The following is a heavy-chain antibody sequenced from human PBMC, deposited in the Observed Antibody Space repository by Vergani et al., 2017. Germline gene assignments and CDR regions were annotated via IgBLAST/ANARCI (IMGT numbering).Heavy chain of an antibody. D-gene: IGHD2-8*02. V-gene: IGHV3-74*03. J-gene: IGHJ5*01. CDR2: IDEYGNRA. Sequence: VQLVESGGGSVQSGGSLRLSCVASGFSFNTYWMHWVRQVPGKGLMWVARIDEYGNRATYGDFETGRFTISRDNAKNTVFLQMNNLRADDAGVYYCVRTEYCTGIACNTRFDSWGQGALVTVSS. CDR3: VRTEYCTGIACNTRFDS. CDR1: GFSFNTYW.